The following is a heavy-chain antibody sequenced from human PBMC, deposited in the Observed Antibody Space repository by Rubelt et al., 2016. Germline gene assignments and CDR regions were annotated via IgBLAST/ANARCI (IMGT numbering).Heavy chain of an antibody. CDR2: IYYRGST. V-gene: IGHV4-31*03. D-gene: IGHD2-2*01. J-gene: IGHJ5*02. CDR3: ARQGGDCSSISCYWNWFDP. Sequence: QVQLQESGPGLVKPSQTLSLTCTVSGGSISSGGYYWSWIRQHPGKGLEWIGSIYYRGSTYYTPSLETRVTISVDTSNNQFSLKLSSVTAADTAVYYCARQGGDCSSISCYWNWFDPWGQGTLVTVSS. CDR1: GGSISSGGYY.